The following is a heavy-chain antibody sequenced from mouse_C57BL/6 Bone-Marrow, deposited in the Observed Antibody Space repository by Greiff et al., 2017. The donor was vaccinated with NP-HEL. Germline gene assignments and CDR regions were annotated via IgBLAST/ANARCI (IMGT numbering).Heavy chain of an antibody. CDR2: IWSGGST. V-gene: IGHV2-2*01. D-gene: IGHD2-4*01. CDR1: GFSLTSYG. Sequence: VKLQESGPGLVQPSQSLSITCTVSGFSLTSYGVHWVRQSPGKGLEWLGVIWSGGSTDYNAAFISRLSISKDNSKSQVFFKMNSLQADDTAIYYCARTGYDYPYYYAMDYWGQGTSVTVSS. CDR3: ARTGYDYPYYYAMDY. J-gene: IGHJ4*01.